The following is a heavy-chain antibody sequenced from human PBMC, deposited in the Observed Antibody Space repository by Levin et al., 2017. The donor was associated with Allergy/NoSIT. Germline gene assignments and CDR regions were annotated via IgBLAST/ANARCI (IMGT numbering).Heavy chain of an antibody. CDR2: INHSGST. V-gene: IGHV4-34*01. D-gene: IGHD5-18*01. Sequence: SETLSLTCAVYGGSFSGYYWSWIRQPPGKGLEWIGEINHSGSTNYNPSLKSRVTISVDTSKNQFSLKLSSVTAADTAVYYCASPFGRTGYSYGRRRMDVWGQGTTVTVSS. CDR3: ASPFGRTGYSYGRRRMDV. CDR1: GGSFSGYY. J-gene: IGHJ6*02.